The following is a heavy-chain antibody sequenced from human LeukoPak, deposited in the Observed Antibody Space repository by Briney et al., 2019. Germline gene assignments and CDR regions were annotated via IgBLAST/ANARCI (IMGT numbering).Heavy chain of an antibody. CDR3: ATYYYDSGGFHFHH. CDR2: ISSNGGRT. J-gene: IGHJ1*01. Sequence: PGGSLRLSCAASGFTFSSYNMNWVRQAPGKGLEYVSAISSNGGRTYYANSVKGRFTIFRDNSRNTLYLQMGSLRAEDMAVYYCATYYYDSGGFHFHHWGQGTLVTVSS. CDR1: GFTFSSYN. D-gene: IGHD3-22*01. V-gene: IGHV3-64*01.